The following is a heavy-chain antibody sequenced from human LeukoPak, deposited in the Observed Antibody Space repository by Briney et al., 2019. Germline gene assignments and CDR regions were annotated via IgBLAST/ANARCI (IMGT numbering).Heavy chain of an antibody. D-gene: IGHD1-14*01. Sequence: SETLSLTCTVSGGSISSYYWSWIRQPAGKGLEWIGRIYTSGSTNYNPSLKSRVTMSLDTSKSQFSLNLSSVTAADTAMYYCARGGTQTFDYWGQGTLVTVSS. V-gene: IGHV4-4*07. J-gene: IGHJ4*02. CDR1: GGSISSYY. CDR2: IYTSGST. CDR3: ARGGTQTFDY.